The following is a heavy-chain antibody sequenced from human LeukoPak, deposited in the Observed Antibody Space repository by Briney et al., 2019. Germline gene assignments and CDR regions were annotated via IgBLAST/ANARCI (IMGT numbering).Heavy chain of an antibody. CDR2: ISSSSSTI. V-gene: IGHV3-48*01. CDR3: ARDPYNGYYGDDYYYYMDV. CDR1: GFTFSSYS. Sequence: PGGSLRLSCAASGFTFSSYSMLWVRQAPGKGLEWVSYISSSSSTIYYADSVKGRFTISRDNAKNSLYLQMNTLRAEDTAVYYCARDPYNGYYGDDYYYYMDVWGKGTTVTISS. J-gene: IGHJ6*03. D-gene: IGHD4-17*01.